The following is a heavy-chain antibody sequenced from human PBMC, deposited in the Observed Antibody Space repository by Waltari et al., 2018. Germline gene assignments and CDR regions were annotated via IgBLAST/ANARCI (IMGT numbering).Heavy chain of an antibody. CDR3: ATCSSTSCYGLGYYYYYMDV. J-gene: IGHJ6*03. Sequence: QVQLVQSGAEVKKPGASVKVSCKVSGYTLTELSMHWVRQAPGKGLEWMGGFDPEDGETIYAQKFQGRVTMTEDTSTDTAYMELSSLRSEDTAVYYCATCSSTSCYGLGYYYYYMDVWGKGTTVTVSS. V-gene: IGHV1-24*01. CDR1: GYTLTELS. D-gene: IGHD2-2*01. CDR2: FDPEDGET.